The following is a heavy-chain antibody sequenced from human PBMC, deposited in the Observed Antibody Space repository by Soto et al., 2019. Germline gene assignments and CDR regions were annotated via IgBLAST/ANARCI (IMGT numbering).Heavy chain of an antibody. CDR2: ISYSGST. CDR1: GGSISDGYY. J-gene: IGHJ3*02. D-gene: IGHD3-22*01. Sequence: SETLSLTCTVSGGSISDGYYWSWIRQHPGKGLEWIGYISYSGSTNYNPSLKSRVTISIDMSKKQFSLKMSSVTAADTAVYYCARSTDYYDSSGYTLDAFDIWGQGTMVTGSS. V-gene: IGHV4-61*08. CDR3: ARSTDYYDSSGYTLDAFDI.